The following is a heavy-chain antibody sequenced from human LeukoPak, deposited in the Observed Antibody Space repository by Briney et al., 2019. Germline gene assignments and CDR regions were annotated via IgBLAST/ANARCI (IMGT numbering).Heavy chain of an antibody. J-gene: IGHJ6*04. D-gene: IGHD3-10*02. CDR3: AELGITMVGGV. CDR2: ISSSGSTI. Sequence: GGSLRLSCAASGFTFSSYEMNWVRQAPGKGLEWVSYISSSGSTIYYADSVKGRFTISRDNAKNSLYLQMNSLRAEDTDVYYCAELGITMVGGVWGKGTTVTISS. CDR1: GFTFSSYE. V-gene: IGHV3-48*03.